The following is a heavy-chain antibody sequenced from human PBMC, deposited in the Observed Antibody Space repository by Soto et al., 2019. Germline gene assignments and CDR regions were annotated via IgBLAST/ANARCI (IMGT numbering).Heavy chain of an antibody. D-gene: IGHD2-8*01. CDR1: GGSISSGDYY. V-gene: IGHV4-30-4*02. CDR2: SYYSGST. CDR3: AKPDGNGPHGFDI. Sequence: PSETLSLTCTVSGGSISSGDYYWSWIRQPPGKGLEGIEYSYYSGSTYYNPSLKSRATIPVDTSKNQFSLKLRSVYAAATAVYYCAKPDGNGPHGFDIWGQGTMVTVSS. J-gene: IGHJ3*02.